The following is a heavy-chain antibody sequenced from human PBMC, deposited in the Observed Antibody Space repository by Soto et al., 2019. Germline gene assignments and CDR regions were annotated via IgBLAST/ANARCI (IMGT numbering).Heavy chain of an antibody. J-gene: IGHJ4*02. CDR2: ISAYNGNT. CDR3: ARIPVGRWLPNWGDYFDY. V-gene: IGHV1-18*04. CDR1: GYTFTSYG. Sequence: QVQLVQSGAEVKKPGASVKVSCKASGYTFTSYGISWVRQAPGQGLEWMGWISAYNGNTNYAQKLQGRVTMTTDPSPSTAYMELRSLRSDDTAVYYCARIPVGRWLPNWGDYFDYWGQGTLVTVSS. D-gene: IGHD7-27*01.